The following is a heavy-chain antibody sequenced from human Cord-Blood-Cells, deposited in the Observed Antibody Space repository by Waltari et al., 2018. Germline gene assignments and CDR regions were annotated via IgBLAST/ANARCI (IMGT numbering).Heavy chain of an antibody. J-gene: IGHJ4*02. Sequence: FSGYYWSWIRQPPGKGLEWIGEINHSGSTNYNPSLKSRVTISVDTSKNQFSLKLSSVTAADTAVYYCARNLTFDYWGQGTLVTVSS. CDR1: FSGYY. D-gene: IGHD7-27*01. CDR3: ARNLTFDY. V-gene: IGHV4-34*01. CDR2: INHSGST.